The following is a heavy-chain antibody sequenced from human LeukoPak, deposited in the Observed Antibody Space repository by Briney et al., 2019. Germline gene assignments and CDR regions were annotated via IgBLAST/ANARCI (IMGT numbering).Heavy chain of an antibody. D-gene: IGHD2-2*01. CDR3: ARDLCSSTSCYPTDYYYYGMDV. V-gene: IGHV1-18*01. J-gene: IGHJ6*02. Sequence: ASVKVSCKASGYTFTSYGISWVRQAPGQGLEWMGWISAYNGNTSYAQKLQGRVTMTTDTSTSTAYMELRSLRSDDTAVYYCARDLCSSTSCYPTDYYYYGMDVWGQGTTVTVSS. CDR2: ISAYNGNT. CDR1: GYTFTSYG.